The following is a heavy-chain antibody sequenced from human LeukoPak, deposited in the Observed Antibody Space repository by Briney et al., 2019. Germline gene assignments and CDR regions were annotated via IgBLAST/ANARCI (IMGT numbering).Heavy chain of an antibody. CDR2: INHSGST. D-gene: IGHD2-2*01. Sequence: SETLSLTCAVYGGSFSGYYWSWIRQPPGKGLEWIGEINHSGSTDYNPSLKSRVTISVDTSKNQFSLKLSSVTAADTAVYYCARGEGRRYCSSTSCSNWFDPWGQGTLVTVSS. CDR1: GGSFSGYY. V-gene: IGHV4-34*01. J-gene: IGHJ5*02. CDR3: ARGEGRRYCSSTSCSNWFDP.